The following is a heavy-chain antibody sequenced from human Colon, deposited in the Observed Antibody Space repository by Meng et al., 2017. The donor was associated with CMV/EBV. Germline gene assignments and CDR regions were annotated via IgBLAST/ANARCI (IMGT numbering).Heavy chain of an antibody. Sequence: VRLVASGAEVKKPGASVKVSCKTSGYTFSDYHIHWVRQAPGQGLEWMGWINSNSGATDYAQKFQGRFTMTRDTSITTVYMELSSLRSDDTAVYYCARDPSGSRVPFDYWGQGSLVTVSS. V-gene: IGHV1-2*02. CDR3: ARDPSGSRVPFDY. J-gene: IGHJ4*02. CDR2: INSNSGAT. CDR1: GYTFSDYH. D-gene: IGHD1-26*01.